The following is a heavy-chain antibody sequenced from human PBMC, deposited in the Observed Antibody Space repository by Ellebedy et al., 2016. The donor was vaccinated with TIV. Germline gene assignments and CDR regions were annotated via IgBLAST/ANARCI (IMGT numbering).Heavy chain of an antibody. V-gene: IGHV5-51*01. CDR2: VYPTDSET. CDR3: ARVADDRYAGQAHYFDY. CDR1: GYSFTNYW. D-gene: IGHD2-15*01. J-gene: IGHJ4*02. Sequence: GGSLRLSCKASGYSFTNYWIGWVRQMPGKGLEWMGIVYPTDSETRYSPSFQGQVTFSVDKSISTAYLQWSSLKVSDTAMYFCARVADDRYAGQAHYFDYWGQGTPVTVS.